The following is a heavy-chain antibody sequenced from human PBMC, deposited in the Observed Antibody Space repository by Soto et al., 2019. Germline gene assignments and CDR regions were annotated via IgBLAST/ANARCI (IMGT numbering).Heavy chain of an antibody. D-gene: IGHD3-22*01. V-gene: IGHV5-51*01. J-gene: IGHJ4*02. CDR3: AKRNDYDGRGYYLDY. CDR2: IYPGDSDT. CDR1: GYNFADYW. Sequence: GDSLKISCKGSGYNFADYWIGWVRQMPGKGLEWMGIIYPGDSDTRHSPSFQGQVTISADKSISTAYLQWSSLKASDTAMYYCAKRNDYDGRGYYLDYWGQGTLVTVSS.